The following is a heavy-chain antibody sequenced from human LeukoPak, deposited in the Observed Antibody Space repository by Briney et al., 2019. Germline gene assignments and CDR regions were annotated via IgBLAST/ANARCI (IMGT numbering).Heavy chain of an antibody. V-gene: IGHV4-30-2*01. CDR1: GGSISSGGYS. Sequence: SPQTLSLTSAVSGGSISSGGYSWSRIRQPPGKGLEWIGYIYHSGSTYYNPSLKSRVTISVDRSKNQFSLKLSSVTATDTAVYYCARLDHCGGDCYLFDYWGQGTLVTVSS. CDR2: IYHSGST. D-gene: IGHD2-21*01. CDR3: ARLDHCGGDCYLFDY. J-gene: IGHJ4*02.